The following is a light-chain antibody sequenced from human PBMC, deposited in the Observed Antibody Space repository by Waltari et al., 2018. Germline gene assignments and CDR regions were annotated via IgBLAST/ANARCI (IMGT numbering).Light chain of an antibody. V-gene: IGLV3-21*02. CDR1: SIGSES. Sequence: SYVLTQPPSVSVAPGQTARITCGGNSIGSESVHWYQQKSGQAPVLVVYDDSDRPSGIPERFSGSNSGTTATLTISGVEAGDEADYYCQVWHSSSDHVVFGGGTKLTVL. CDR3: QVWHSSSDHVV. CDR2: DDS. J-gene: IGLJ2*01.